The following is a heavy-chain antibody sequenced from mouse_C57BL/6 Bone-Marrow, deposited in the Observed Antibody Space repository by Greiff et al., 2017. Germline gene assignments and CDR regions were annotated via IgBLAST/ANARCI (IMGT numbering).Heavy chain of an antibody. D-gene: IGHD2-5*01. V-gene: IGHV1-52*01. J-gene: IGHJ2*01. CDR1: GYTFTSYW. CDR3: ARRGSDSNYGDY. Sequence: QVQLMQPGAELVRPGSSVKLSCKASGYTFTSYWMHWVKQRPIQGLEWIGNIDPSDSETHYNQKFKDKATLPVDKSSSTAYMQLSSLTSEDSAVYYGARRGSDSNYGDYWGQGTTLTVSS. CDR2: IDPSDSET.